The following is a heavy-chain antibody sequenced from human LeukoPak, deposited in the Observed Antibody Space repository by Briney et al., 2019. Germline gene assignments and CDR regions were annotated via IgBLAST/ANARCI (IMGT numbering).Heavy chain of an antibody. D-gene: IGHD7-27*01. J-gene: IGHJ4*02. CDR2: IYHSGTT. CDR3: ARAGDLDY. Sequence: SETLSLTCSVSGYSITSGYFWGWIRQPPGKGLEWIGTIYHSGTTYYNPSLKSRVTISVDTSKNQFSLRLSSVTAADTAVYYCARAGDLDYWGQGTLVTVSS. V-gene: IGHV4-38-2*02. CDR1: GYSITSGYF.